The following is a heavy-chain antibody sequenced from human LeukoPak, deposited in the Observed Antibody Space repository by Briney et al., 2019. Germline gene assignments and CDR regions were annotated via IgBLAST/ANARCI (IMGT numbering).Heavy chain of an antibody. J-gene: IGHJ3*02. CDR1: GYILTIYG. D-gene: IGHD3-10*01. CDR3: TRAGDALDI. Sequence: ASVKVSCKAFGYILTIYGISWVRQAPGQGLEWMGWISAYNGDTNYAQEFQDRITVAADTSTSTAYMELRSLRSDDTAVYYCTRAGDALDIWGPGTMVTVSS. V-gene: IGHV1-18*01. CDR2: ISAYNGDT.